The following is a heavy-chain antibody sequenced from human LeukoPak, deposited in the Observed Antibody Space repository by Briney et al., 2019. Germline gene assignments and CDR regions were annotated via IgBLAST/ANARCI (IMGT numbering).Heavy chain of an antibody. J-gene: IGHJ6*02. CDR1: AFTSRDYW. D-gene: IGHD1-14*01. V-gene: IGHV3-74*01. CDR3: ARGPPGFYGTDV. CDR2: LNEDGSGT. Sequence: GGSLRLSCAASSAFTSRDYWMHWVRQAPGRGLVWVSRLNEDGSGTIYADSVKGRFTISRDNAKNTVYLQMNSLRDEDTAVYYCARGPPGFYGTDVWGQGTTVTVSS.